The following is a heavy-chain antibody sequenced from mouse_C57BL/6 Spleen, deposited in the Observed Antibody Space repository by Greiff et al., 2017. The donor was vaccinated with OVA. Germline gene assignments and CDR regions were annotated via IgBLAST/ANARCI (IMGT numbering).Heavy chain of an antibody. J-gene: IGHJ1*03. CDR3: TRDKGYSNYGWYFDV. D-gene: IGHD2-5*01. CDR2: ISSGGDYI. Sequence: EVMLVESGEGLVKPGGSLKLSCAASGFTFSSYAMSWVRQTPEKRLEWVAYISSGGDYIYYADTVKGRFTISRDNARNTLYLQMSSLKSEDTAMYYCTRDKGYSNYGWYFDVWGTGTTVTVSS. V-gene: IGHV5-9-1*02. CDR1: GFTFSSYA.